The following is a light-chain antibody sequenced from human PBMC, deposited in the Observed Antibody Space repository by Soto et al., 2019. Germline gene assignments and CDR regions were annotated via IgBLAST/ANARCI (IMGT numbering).Light chain of an antibody. V-gene: IGKV1-9*01. Sequence: IQLTQSPSSLSASVGDRVTITCRASQGISSFLAWYQQKPGKAPKLLIYGASTLQSGVPSRFSGSGSGTDSTFPTASLHPENFATYYCQHLNSFPIPFAPGPKGVI. J-gene: IGKJ3*01. CDR3: QHLNSFPIP. CDR1: QGISSF. CDR2: GAS.